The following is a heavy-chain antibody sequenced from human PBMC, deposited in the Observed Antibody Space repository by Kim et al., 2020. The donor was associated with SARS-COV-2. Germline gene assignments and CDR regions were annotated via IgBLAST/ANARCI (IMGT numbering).Heavy chain of an antibody. Sequence: SETLSLTCTVSGGSISSSSYYWGWIRQPPGKGLEWIGSIYYSVSTYYNPSLKSRVTISVDTSKNQFSLKLSSVTAADTAVYYCNTYISTMLNYFDYWGQGTLVTDSS. J-gene: IGHJ4*02. D-gene: IGHD2-8*01. CDR1: GGSISSSSYY. CDR2: IYYSVST. V-gene: IGHV4-39*01. CDR3: NTYISTMLNYFDY.